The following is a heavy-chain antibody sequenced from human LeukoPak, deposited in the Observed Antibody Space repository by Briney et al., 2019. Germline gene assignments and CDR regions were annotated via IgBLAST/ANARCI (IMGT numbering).Heavy chain of an antibody. D-gene: IGHD1/OR15-1a*01. CDR2: ISSSGSTI. CDR3: ARVFAESSTITGTPVAWFDP. V-gene: IGHV3-11*01. CDR1: GFTFSDYY. J-gene: IGHJ5*02. Sequence: PGGSLRLSCAASGFTFSDYYMSWIRQAPGKGLEWVSYISSSGSTIYYADSVKGRFTISRDNAKNSLYLQMNSLRAEDTAVYYCARVFAESSTITGTPVAWFDPWGQGTLVTVSS.